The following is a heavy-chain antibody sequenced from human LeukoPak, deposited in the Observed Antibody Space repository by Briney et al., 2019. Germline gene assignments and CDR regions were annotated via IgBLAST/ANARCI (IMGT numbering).Heavy chain of an antibody. V-gene: IGHV3-23*01. CDR2: ISGSGGTT. CDR1: GFTFSNYA. CDR3: AGNYGPYYFDY. Sequence: PGGSLRLSCAASGFTFSNYAMSWVRQAPGKGLKWVSIISGSGGTTYYADSVKGRFTISRDNSKNTLYLQMNSLRAEDTAVYYCAGNYGPYYFDYWGQGTLVTVSS. J-gene: IGHJ4*02. D-gene: IGHD3-10*01.